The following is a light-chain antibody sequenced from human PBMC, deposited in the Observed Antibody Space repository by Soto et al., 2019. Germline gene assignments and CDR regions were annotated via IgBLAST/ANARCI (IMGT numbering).Light chain of an antibody. J-gene: IGKJ1*01. Sequence: DIQMTQSPSTLSAFVGDRVTITCRASQNINKLLAWYQQKPGKAPKLLIYDASNLLTGVPSRFSGSGSGTDFTLTISSLQPDDFATYICQQYNANPPWTFGQGTKVE. CDR1: QNINKL. CDR3: QQYNANPPWT. V-gene: IGKV1-5*01. CDR2: DAS.